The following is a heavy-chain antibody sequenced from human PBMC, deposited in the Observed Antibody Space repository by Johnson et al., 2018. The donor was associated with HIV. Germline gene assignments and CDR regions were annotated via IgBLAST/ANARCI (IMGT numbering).Heavy chain of an antibody. CDR2: IRYDGSNK. V-gene: IGHV3-33*08. D-gene: IGHD6-6*01. CDR1: GFTFSSNA. J-gene: IGHJ3*02. Sequence: QVQLVESGGGVVQPGRSLRLSCAASGFTFSSNAMHWVRQSPGKGLEWVAVIRYDGSNKYYADSVKGRFTISRDNAKNTLYLQLNSLRVEDTAIYYCARAQLLADDAFNNWGQGTMVTVSS. CDR3: ARAQLLADDAFNN.